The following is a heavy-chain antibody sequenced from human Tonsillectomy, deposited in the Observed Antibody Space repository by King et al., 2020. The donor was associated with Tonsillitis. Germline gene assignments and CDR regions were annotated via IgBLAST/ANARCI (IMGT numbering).Heavy chain of an antibody. J-gene: IGHJ4*02. CDR1: GFTFSSYG. D-gene: IGHD2-2*02. CDR2: ISYDGSNK. V-gene: IGHV3-33*05. Sequence: VQLVESGGGVVQPGRFLRLSCAASGFTFSSYGMHWVRQAPGKGLQWVAGISYDGSNKFYPDSVKGRITISRDNSKNTLYLQMNSLRAEDTAVYHCARDFSTKYTLDYWGQGTLVTVSS. CDR3: ARDFSTKYTLDY.